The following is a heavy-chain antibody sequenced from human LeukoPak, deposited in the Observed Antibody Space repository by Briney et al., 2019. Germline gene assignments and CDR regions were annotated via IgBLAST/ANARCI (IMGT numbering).Heavy chain of an antibody. CDR3: ARWEVRLNAFEM. CDR2: IYYSGST. Sequence: SETLSLTCTVSGGSISSSSYYWGWIRQPPGKGLEWIGSIYYSGSTYYNPSLKSRVTISVDTSKNQFSLSLSSVTAADTAVYYCARWEVRLNAFEMWGQGTMVTVSS. D-gene: IGHD3-10*01. V-gene: IGHV4-39*01. CDR1: GGSISSSSYY. J-gene: IGHJ3*02.